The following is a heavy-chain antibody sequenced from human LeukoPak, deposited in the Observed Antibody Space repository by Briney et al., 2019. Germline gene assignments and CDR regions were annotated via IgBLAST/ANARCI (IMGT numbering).Heavy chain of an antibody. V-gene: IGHV3-7*03. CDR3: ARDPSYYDILTGYYTPSYYFDY. Sequence: GGSLRLSCAASGFTFSSYWMSWGRQGPGKGLEGGANIKQVGSETYYVDSVKGRFTISRDNAKNSLYLQMNSLRAEDTAVYYCARDPSYYDILTGYYTPSYYFDYWGQGTLVTVSS. D-gene: IGHD3-9*01. J-gene: IGHJ4*02. CDR1: GFTFSSYW. CDR2: IKQVGSET.